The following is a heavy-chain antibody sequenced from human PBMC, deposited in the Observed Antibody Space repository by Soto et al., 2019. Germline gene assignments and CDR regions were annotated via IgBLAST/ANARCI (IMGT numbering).Heavy chain of an antibody. CDR1: GLTFNNDW. J-gene: IGHJ4*02. CDR2: IKSKTDGGTA. CDR3: STVNPSSGYCSDY. D-gene: IGHD2-15*01. V-gene: IGHV3-15*01. Sequence: PGGSLRLSCAASGLTFNNDWMSWVRQTPGKGLEWVGRIKSKTDGGTADYAAPVKGRFTISRDDSKDMLYLQMNSLKTNDTAIYYCSTVNPSSGYCSDYWGQGTLVTVSS.